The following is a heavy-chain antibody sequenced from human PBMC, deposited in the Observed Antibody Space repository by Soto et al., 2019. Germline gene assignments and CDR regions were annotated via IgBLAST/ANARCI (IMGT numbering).Heavy chain of an antibody. D-gene: IGHD6-13*01. CDR3: ARYRREAVAGYTLDN. Sequence: SETLSLTCAVYGGSFSGYYWSWIRQPPGKGLEWIGEINHSGSTNYNPSLKSRVTISEDTSKSQFSLKVNSMTAADTAVYYCARYRREAVAGYTLDNWGQGILVTV. CDR2: INHSGST. J-gene: IGHJ4*02. V-gene: IGHV4-34*01. CDR1: GGSFSGYY.